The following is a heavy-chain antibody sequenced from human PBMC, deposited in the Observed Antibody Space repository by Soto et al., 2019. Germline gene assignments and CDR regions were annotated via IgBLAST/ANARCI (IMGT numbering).Heavy chain of an antibody. CDR3: AKDRMYSSSWFVGLGFDY. V-gene: IGHV3-30*18. D-gene: IGHD6-13*01. CDR1: GFTFSSYG. CDR2: ISYDGSNK. Sequence: QVQLVESGGGVVQPGRSLRLSCAASGFTFSSYGMHWVRQAPGKGLEWGAVISYDGSNKYYADSVKGRFTISRDNSKNTLYLQMNSLRAEDTAVYYCAKDRMYSSSWFVGLGFDYWGQGTLVTVSS. J-gene: IGHJ4*02.